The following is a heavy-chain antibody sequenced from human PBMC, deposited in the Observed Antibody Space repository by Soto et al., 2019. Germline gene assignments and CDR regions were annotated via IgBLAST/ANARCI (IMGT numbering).Heavy chain of an antibody. Sequence: QVQLVQSGAEVEKPGASVKVSCKASGYTFTSYYMHWVRRAPGQGLEWMGIINPSGGSTSYAQKFQGRVTMTRDTSTSTVYMELSSLRSEDTAVYYCARGGLTGTANDAFDIWGQGTMVTVSS. D-gene: IGHD1-7*01. V-gene: IGHV1-46*03. J-gene: IGHJ3*02. CDR2: INPSGGST. CDR3: ARGGLTGTANDAFDI. CDR1: GYTFTSYY.